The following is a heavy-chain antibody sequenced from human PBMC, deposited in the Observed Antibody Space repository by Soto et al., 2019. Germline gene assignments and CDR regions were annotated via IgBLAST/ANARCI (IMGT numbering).Heavy chain of an antibody. V-gene: IGHV2-26*01. D-gene: IGHD3-10*01. CDR1: GFSLSNARMG. Sequence: QVTLKESGPVLVQPTETLTLTCTVSGFSLSNARMGVSWIRQPPGKALEWLAHIFSNDEKSYSTSLKSRLTISKDTSKSQVVLTMTNMDPVDTATYYCARNGYYYVSGSYYTQSDAFAIWGQGTMVTVSS. J-gene: IGHJ3*02. CDR3: ARNGYYYVSGSYYTQSDAFAI. CDR2: IFSNDEK.